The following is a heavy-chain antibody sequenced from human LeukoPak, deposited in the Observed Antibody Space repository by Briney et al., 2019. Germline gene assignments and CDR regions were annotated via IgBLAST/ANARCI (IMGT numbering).Heavy chain of an antibody. CDR2: INHSGST. J-gene: IGHJ5*02. CDR3: ARERIVVVRNWFDP. Sequence: SETLSLTCTVSGGSISNYYWSWIRQPPGKGLEWIGEINHSGSTNYNSSLKSRVTISVDTSKNQFSLKLSSVTAADTAVYYCARERIVVVRNWFDPWGQGTLVTVSS. D-gene: IGHD3-22*01. V-gene: IGHV4-34*01. CDR1: GGSISNYY.